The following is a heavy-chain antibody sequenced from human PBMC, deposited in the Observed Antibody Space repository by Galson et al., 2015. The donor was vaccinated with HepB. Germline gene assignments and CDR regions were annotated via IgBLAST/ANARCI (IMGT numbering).Heavy chain of an antibody. J-gene: IGHJ4*02. CDR2: IDWDDDE. CDR3: ARMRVDYYDSASSYFDY. D-gene: IGHD3-10*01. Sequence: PALVKPTQTLTLTCTFSGFSLTTTEMCVSWIRQSPGKALEWLARIDWDDDEYYSTSLKTRLTISKDTPKSQVVLTMTNMDPVDTATYYCARMRVDYYDSASSYFDYWGQGILVTVSS. V-gene: IGHV2-70*11. CDR1: GFSLTTTEMC.